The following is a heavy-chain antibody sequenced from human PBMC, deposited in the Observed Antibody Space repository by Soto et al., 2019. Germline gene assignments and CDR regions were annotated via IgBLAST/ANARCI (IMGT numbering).Heavy chain of an antibody. CDR2: ISAYNGDT. D-gene: IGHD3-16*02. CDR3: ARGGMLTFGGYIVY. V-gene: IGHV1-18*01. J-gene: IGHJ4*02. Sequence: QVQRVQSGAEVKKPGASVKVSCKASGYTFSSYGFSWLRQAPGQRLEWMGWISAYNGDTKYAQRFQDRVTLTTETSTNTAYMELRSLRSDDTAVYYCARGGMLTFGGYIVYWGQGTRVIVSS. CDR1: GYTFSSYG.